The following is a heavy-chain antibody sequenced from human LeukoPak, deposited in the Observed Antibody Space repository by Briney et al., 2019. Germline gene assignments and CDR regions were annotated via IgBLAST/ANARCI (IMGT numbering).Heavy chain of an antibody. Sequence: GGSPRLSCAASGFTFDDYAMHWVRQTPGKGIEWVSLISWDGDSTSYADSVKGRFSISRDNSKSSLYLQMNSLRPEDTALYYCAKDMIYRDAGSYLGGLIDYWGQGTLVTVSS. J-gene: IGHJ4*02. CDR1: GFTFDDYA. CDR3: AKDMIYRDAGSYLGGLIDY. D-gene: IGHD3-10*01. V-gene: IGHV3-43D*03. CDR2: ISWDGDST.